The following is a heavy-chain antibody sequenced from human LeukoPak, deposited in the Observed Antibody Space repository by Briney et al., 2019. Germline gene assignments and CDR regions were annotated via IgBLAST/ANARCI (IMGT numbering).Heavy chain of an antibody. J-gene: IGHJ4*02. CDR2: IYYSGST. CDR1: GGSISISSDY. D-gene: IGHD6-13*01. CDR3: ARHGPIGQQLGY. Sequence: SETLSLTCTVSGGSISISSDYWGWIRQPRGRGLEWIGSIYYSGSTYYNPSLKSRVTISVDTSKNQFSLKLSSVTAADTAVYYCARHGPIGQQLGYWGQGTLVTVSS. V-gene: IGHV4-39*01.